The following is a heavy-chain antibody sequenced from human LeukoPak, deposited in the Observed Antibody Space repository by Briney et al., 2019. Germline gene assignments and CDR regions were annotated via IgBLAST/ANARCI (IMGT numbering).Heavy chain of an antibody. Sequence: GASVKVSCKASGYTFTSYDINWVRQATGQGLEWMGWMNPNSGNTGYAQKFQGRVTMTRNTSISTAYTELSSLRSEDTAVYYCARVYYGSGSQYYYYGMDVWGQGTTVTVSS. CDR2: MNPNSGNT. J-gene: IGHJ6*02. CDR1: GYTFTSYD. CDR3: ARVYYGSGSQYYYYGMDV. V-gene: IGHV1-8*01. D-gene: IGHD3-10*01.